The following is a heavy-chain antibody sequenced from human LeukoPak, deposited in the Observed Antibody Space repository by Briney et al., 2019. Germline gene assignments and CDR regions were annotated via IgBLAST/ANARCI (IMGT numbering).Heavy chain of an antibody. V-gene: IGHV4-39*07. CDR3: ARDSDIVVVGVAAFDI. J-gene: IGHJ3*02. CDR2: IYYSGST. Sequence: SETLSLTCTVSGGSISSSSYYWGWIRQPPGKGLEWIGSIYYSGSTYYNPSLKSRVTISVDTSKNQFSLKLSSVTAADTAVYYCARDSDIVVVGVAAFDIWGQGTMVTVSS. CDR1: GGSISSSSYY. D-gene: IGHD2-15*01.